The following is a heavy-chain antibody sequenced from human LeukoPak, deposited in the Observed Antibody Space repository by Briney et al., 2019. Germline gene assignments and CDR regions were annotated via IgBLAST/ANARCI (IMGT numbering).Heavy chain of an antibody. CDR2: ISGSGGDI. J-gene: IGHJ4*02. V-gene: IGHV3-23*01. D-gene: IGHD3-22*01. CDR1: GFTFRTYA. Sequence: GGSLRLSCAASGFTFRTYAMSWVRQAPGKGLEWVSTISGSGGDILHADSAKGRFTTSRDNSKNTLYFQMTSLKGDETAVNYCAKATGQWLYLFENWGPGTLATVSS. CDR3: AKATGQWLYLFEN.